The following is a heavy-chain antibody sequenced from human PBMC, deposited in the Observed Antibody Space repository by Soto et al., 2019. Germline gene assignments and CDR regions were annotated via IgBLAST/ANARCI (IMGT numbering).Heavy chain of an antibody. D-gene: IGHD3-22*01. CDR3: ARATQYYFYTSGYPTGPHFAFDI. J-gene: IGHJ3*02. V-gene: IGHV4-30-2*01. CDR1: GGSISSGGSS. Sequence: PSETLSLTCAVSGGSISSGGSSWSWIRQPPGKGLEWIGYIYDSGSSYYNPSLKSRVTISVDTSKNQFSLKLSSVTAADTAVYYCARATQYYFYTSGYPTGPHFAFDIWRQGTMVTVS. CDR2: IYDSGSS.